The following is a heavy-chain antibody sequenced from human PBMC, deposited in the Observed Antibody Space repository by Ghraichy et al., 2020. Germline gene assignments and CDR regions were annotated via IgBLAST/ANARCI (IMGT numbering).Heavy chain of an antibody. J-gene: IGHJ6*02. CDR3: ARFLGSGSYYYYYGMDV. CDR2: ISSSSSYT. Sequence: GGSLRLSCAASGFTFSDYYMSWIRQAPGKGLEWVSYISSSSSYTNYADSVKGRFTISRDNAKNSLYLQMNSLRAEDTAVYYCARFLGSGSYYYYYGMDVWGQGTTVTVSS. D-gene: IGHD3-10*01. V-gene: IGHV3-11*06. CDR1: GFTFSDYY.